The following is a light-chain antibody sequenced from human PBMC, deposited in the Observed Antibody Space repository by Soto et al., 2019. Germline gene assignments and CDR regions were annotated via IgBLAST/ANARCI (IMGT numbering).Light chain of an antibody. CDR1: QDISNY. CDR2: DAS. V-gene: IGKV1-33*01. Sequence: DIQMTQSPSSLSASVGDRVTITCQASQDISNYLNWYQQKPGKAPKLLIYDASNLETGVPSRFSGSGYATDFTFTISSLQPEDIATYYCTQYNNVPPTFGQGTKLEMK. CDR3: TQYNNVPPT. J-gene: IGKJ2*01.